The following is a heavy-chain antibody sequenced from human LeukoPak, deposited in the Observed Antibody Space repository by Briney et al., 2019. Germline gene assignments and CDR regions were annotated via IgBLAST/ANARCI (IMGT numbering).Heavy chain of an antibody. J-gene: IGHJ3*02. CDR2: INPNSGNT. V-gene: IGHV1-8*02. D-gene: IGHD3-22*01. Sequence: ASVKVSCKASGYTFTGYYMHWVRQAPGQGLEWMGRINPNSGNTGYAQKFQGRVTMTRNTSISTAYMELSSLRSEDTAVYYCALGYYDSSGDAFDIWGQGTMVTVSS. CDR3: ALGYYDSSGDAFDI. CDR1: GYTFTGYY.